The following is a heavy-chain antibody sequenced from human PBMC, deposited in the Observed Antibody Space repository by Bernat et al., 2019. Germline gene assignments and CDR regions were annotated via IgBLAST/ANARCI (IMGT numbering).Heavy chain of an antibody. CDR1: GGSISSSYY. V-gene: IGHV4-38-2*01. CDR3: ARVVAAAGTQFDY. D-gene: IGHD6-13*01. Sequence: QVQLQESGPGLVKPSGTLSLTCAVSGGSISSSYYWGWIRQPPGKGLEWIGSIYHSGSTYYNPSLKSRVTISVDTSKNQFSLKLSSVTAADTAVYYCARVVAAAGTQFDYWGQGTLVTVSS. CDR2: IYHSGST. J-gene: IGHJ4*02.